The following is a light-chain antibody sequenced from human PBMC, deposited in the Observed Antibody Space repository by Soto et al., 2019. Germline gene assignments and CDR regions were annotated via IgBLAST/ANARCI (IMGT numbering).Light chain of an antibody. J-gene: IGLJ3*02. Sequence: QSALTQPASVSGSPGQSITIACTGINTDVENYNFVSWYQQHPGKAPKLMIYEDYKRPSGVSNRFSGSKSGNTASLTISGLQTEDEADYYCSSYVVSYNWVFGGGTKLTVL. V-gene: IGLV2-23*01. CDR2: EDY. CDR3: SSYVVSYNWV. CDR1: NTDVENYNF.